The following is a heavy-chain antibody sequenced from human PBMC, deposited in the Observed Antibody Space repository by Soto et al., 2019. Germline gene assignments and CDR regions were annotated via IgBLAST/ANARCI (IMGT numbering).Heavy chain of an antibody. D-gene: IGHD3-22*01. Sequence: GESLKISCKGSGYSFTSYWIGWVRQMPGKGLEWMGIIYPGDSDTRYSPSFQGQVTISADKSISTAYLQWSSLKASDTAMYSCATGYYDSSGYYPDAFDIWGQGTMVTVSS. CDR3: ATGYYDSSGYYPDAFDI. J-gene: IGHJ3*02. V-gene: IGHV5-51*01. CDR2: IYPGDSDT. CDR1: GYSFTSYW.